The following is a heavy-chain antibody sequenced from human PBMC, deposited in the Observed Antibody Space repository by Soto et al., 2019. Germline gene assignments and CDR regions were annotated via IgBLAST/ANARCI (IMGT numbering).Heavy chain of an antibody. CDR3: SRDKRWKNLGSCFGT. J-gene: IGHJ5*02. Sequence: KGLERMGTIFPGGVNIAYAQKFEGRVTMTKDTTTRTVYMVLNSLTSEDTAVYYFSRDKRWKNLGSCFGTWGQGPLVTVSS. D-gene: IGHD1-1*01. CDR2: IFPGGVNI. V-gene: IGHV1-46*03.